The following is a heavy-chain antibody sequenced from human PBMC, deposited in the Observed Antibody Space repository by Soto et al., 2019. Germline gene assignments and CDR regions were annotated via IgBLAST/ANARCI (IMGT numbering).Heavy chain of an antibody. CDR1: GYTFTSYY. D-gene: IGHD6-13*01. Sequence: ASVKVSCKASGYTFTSYYMHWVRQAPGQGLEWMGIINPSGGSTSYAQKFQGRVTMTGDTSTSTVSMELSSLRSEDTAVYYCARAGVRSSSWVTGYYYYYGMDVWGQGTTVTVS. V-gene: IGHV1-46*01. CDR3: ARAGVRSSSWVTGYYYYYGMDV. CDR2: INPSGGST. J-gene: IGHJ6*02.